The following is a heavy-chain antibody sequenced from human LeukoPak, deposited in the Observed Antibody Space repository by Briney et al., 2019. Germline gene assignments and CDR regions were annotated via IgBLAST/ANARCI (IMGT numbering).Heavy chain of an antibody. V-gene: IGHV1-18*01. D-gene: IGHD3-9*01. CDR1: GYTFTSYG. J-gene: IGHJ6*03. Sequence: GASVKVSCKASGYTFTSYGISWVRQAPGQGLEWMGWISAYNGNTNYAQKLQGRVTMTTDTSTSTAYMELRSLRSDDTAVYYCAREQNYDRGWYYYMDVWGKGTTVTVSS. CDR3: AREQNYDRGWYYYMDV. CDR2: ISAYNGNT.